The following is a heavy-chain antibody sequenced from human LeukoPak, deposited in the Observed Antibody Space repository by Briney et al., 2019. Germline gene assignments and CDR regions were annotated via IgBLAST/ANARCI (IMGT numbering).Heavy chain of an antibody. J-gene: IGHJ4*02. Sequence: PSETLSLTCTVSCGSVSSGSYYWGWIRQPPGKGLEWIGNIYYSGSTYYNPSLKSRVTISVETSKNQFSLKLSSVTAADTAVYYCARDGRFPPEVLPRSFDYWGQGTLVTVSS. D-gene: IGHD1-26*01. CDR1: CGSVSSGSYY. V-gene: IGHV4-39*07. CDR2: IYYSGST. CDR3: ARDGRFPPEVLPRSFDY.